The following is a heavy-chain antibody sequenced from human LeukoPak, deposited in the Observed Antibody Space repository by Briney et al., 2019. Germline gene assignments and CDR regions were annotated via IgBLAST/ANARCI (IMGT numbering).Heavy chain of an antibody. CDR1: GYSFGSFG. D-gene: IGHD3-10*01. CDR3: ARWGYYGSGSFPDY. Sequence: ASVKVSCKASGYSFGSFGINWVRQAPGQGLEWMGWISAYNGDTNYAQKLQGRVTMTTDTSTSTAYMGLMSLRSDDTAVYYCARWGYYGSGSFPDYWGQGTLVTVSS. J-gene: IGHJ4*02. CDR2: ISAYNGDT. V-gene: IGHV1-18*01.